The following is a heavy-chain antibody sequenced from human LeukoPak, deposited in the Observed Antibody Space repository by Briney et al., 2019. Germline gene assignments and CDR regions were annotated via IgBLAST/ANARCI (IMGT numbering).Heavy chain of an antibody. CDR2: INPNSGGT. J-gene: IGHJ4*02. CDR3: ARDVIYYDSSGYYPYY. Sequence: ASVKVSCKASGYTFTGYYMHWVRQAPGQGLEWMGRINPNSGGTNYAQKFEGRVTMNRDTSISTAYMELSRLTSDDTAVYYCARDVIYYDSSGYYPYYWGQGTLVTVSS. V-gene: IGHV1-2*06. CDR1: GYTFTGYY. D-gene: IGHD3-22*01.